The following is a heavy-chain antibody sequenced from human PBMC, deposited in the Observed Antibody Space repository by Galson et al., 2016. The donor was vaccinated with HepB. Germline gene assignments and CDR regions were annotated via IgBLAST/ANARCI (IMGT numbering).Heavy chain of an antibody. CDR1: GLAF. CDR3: ARALYDSGLLFFDL. J-gene: IGHJ4*02. V-gene: IGHV3-33*05. Sequence: SLRLSCAASGLAFMHWVRQAPGKGLEWVAVIAHHGGSIYYADSVRGRFTISRDNSENTVSLQMNSLRAEDTAVYYCARALYDSGLLFFDLWGQGTLVTVS. CDR2: IAHHGGSI. D-gene: IGHD3-10*01.